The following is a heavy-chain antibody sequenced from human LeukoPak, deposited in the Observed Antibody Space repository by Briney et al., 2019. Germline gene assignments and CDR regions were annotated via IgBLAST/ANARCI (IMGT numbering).Heavy chain of an antibody. J-gene: IGHJ6*02. CDR3: TTPNYRYGMDV. Sequence: GASLRLSCAASGFTFSNAWMSWVRQAPGKGLEWVGRIKSKTDGGTTDYAAPVKGRFTISRDDSKNTLYLQMNSLKTEDTAVYYCTTPNYRYGMDVWGQGTTVTVSS. CDR2: IKSKTDGGTT. V-gene: IGHV3-15*01. CDR1: GFTFSNAW.